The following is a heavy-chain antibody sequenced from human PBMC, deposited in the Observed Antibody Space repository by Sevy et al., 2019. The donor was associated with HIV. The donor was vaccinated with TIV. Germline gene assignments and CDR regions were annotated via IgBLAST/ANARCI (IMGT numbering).Heavy chain of an antibody. CDR1: GGSISSNSNY. Sequence: SETLSLTCTVSGGSISSNSNYWSWIRQHPGRGLEWIGYISYSGSTYYNPSLKSRITISVDTSKNQFSLKLSSVTAADTALYYCARDNYGGNPIEYWGQGILVTVSS. D-gene: IGHD4-17*01. CDR3: ARDNYGGNPIEY. J-gene: IGHJ4*02. CDR2: ISYSGST. V-gene: IGHV4-31*03.